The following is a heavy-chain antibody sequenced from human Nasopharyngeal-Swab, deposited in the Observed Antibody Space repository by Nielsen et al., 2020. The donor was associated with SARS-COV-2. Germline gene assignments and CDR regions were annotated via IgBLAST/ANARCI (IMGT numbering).Heavy chain of an antibody. CDR1: GGSFSGYY. Sequence: SETLSLTCAVYGGSFSGYYWSWIRQPPGKGLEWIGEINHSGSTNYNPSLKSRVTISVDTSKNQFSLKLSSVTAADTAVYYCARGSGYDGYYYYGMDVWGQGTTVTVSS. D-gene: IGHD5-12*01. CDR3: ARGSGYDGYYYYGMDV. J-gene: IGHJ6*02. CDR2: INHSGST. V-gene: IGHV4-34*01.